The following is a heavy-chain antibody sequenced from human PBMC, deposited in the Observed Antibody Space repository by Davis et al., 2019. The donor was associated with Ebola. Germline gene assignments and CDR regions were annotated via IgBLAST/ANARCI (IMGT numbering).Heavy chain of an antibody. Sequence: ASVPVSCKASGYTFTSYGISWVRQAPGQGLEWMGWISAYNGNTNYAQKLQGRVTMTTDTSTSTAYMELRSLRSDDTAVYYCARAGWDTARVIGREVYYYYGMDVWGQGTTVTVSS. CDR2: ISAYNGNT. CDR1: GYTFTSYG. D-gene: IGHD5-18*01. CDR3: ARAGWDTARVIGREVYYYYGMDV. J-gene: IGHJ6*02. V-gene: IGHV1-18*01.